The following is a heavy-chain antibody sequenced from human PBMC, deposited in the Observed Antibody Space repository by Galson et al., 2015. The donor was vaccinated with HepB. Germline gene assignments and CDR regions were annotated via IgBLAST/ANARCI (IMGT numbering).Heavy chain of an antibody. V-gene: IGHV5-51*01. D-gene: IGHD3-10*01. CDR3: ARPPPRNYYGSGSYYEGDAFDI. J-gene: IGHJ3*02. Sequence: QSGAEVKKPGESLKISCKGSGYSFTSYWIGWVRQMPGKGLEWMGIIYPGDSDTRYSPSFQGQVTISADKSISTAYLQWSSLKASDTAMYYCARPPPRNYYGSGSYYEGDAFDIWGQGTMVTVSS. CDR2: IYPGDSDT. CDR1: GYSFTSYW.